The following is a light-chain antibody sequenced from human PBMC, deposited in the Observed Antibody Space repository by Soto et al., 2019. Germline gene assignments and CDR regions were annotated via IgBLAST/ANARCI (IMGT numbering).Light chain of an antibody. CDR2: DAS. J-gene: IGKJ1*01. V-gene: IGKV3-11*01. CDR1: QSIGSY. CDR3: QHRSNSPPTWT. Sequence: EIVLTQSPATLSLSPGDRATLSCRASQSIGSYLAWYQQRPGQAPRLLIYDASNRATGIPARFSGSGSGTDFTLTITSLGPEDFAVYFCQHRSNSPPTWTFGQGTKVEIK.